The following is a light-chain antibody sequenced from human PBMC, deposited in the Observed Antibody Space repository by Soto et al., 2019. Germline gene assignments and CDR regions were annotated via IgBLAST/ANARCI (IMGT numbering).Light chain of an antibody. CDR1: ESISSK. CDR3: QQGYRTPFT. V-gene: IGKV1-39*01. CDR2: GAS. Sequence: DIEMTQSPSSLSASVGDRVTITCRASESISSKLNWYQQKPGKAPALLISGASRLHSGVPSRCSGSGSGTDFTLSISGLQHEDFATYYCQQGYRTPFTFCPGTKVDIK. J-gene: IGKJ3*01.